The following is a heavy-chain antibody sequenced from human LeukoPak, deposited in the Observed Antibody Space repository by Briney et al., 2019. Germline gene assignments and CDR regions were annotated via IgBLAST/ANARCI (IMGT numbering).Heavy chain of an antibody. CDR3: ARALVDGYKELGY. CDR1: GYTFTTYG. V-gene: IGHV1-18*01. D-gene: IGHD5-24*01. Sequence: ASVKVSCKASGYTFTTYGITWVRQAPGQGLEWMGWISAYNGNTNYAQKLQGRVTMTTDTSTSTAYMELRSLRSDDAAVYYCARALVDGYKELGYWGQGTLVTVSS. CDR2: ISAYNGNT. J-gene: IGHJ4*02.